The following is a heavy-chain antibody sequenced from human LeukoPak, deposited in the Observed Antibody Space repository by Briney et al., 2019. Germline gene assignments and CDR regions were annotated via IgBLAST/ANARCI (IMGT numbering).Heavy chain of an antibody. D-gene: IGHD4-23*01. CDR2: ISRSSSTI. J-gene: IGHJ4*02. CDR1: GFTFSSYS. Sequence: GGSLRLSCAASGFTFSSYSMNWVRQAPGKGLEWVSYISRSSSTIYYAGSVKGRFTISRDNAKNSLYLQMNSLRDEDTAVYYCARDRGGDYGGQEVDYWGQGTLVTVSS. V-gene: IGHV3-48*02. CDR3: ARDRGGDYGGQEVDY.